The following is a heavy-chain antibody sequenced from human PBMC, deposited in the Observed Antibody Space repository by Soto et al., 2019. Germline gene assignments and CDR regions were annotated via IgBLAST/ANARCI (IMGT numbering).Heavy chain of an antibody. D-gene: IGHD3-3*01. Sequence: EVQLVESGGGLVQPAGSLRLSCAAAGFPFSSNWMSWVRQAPGKGLAWVATIKEDGSAKYYVDSVKGGFTISRDNAKTSLFLQMNSLRAEDTAVYYCASGGFWGQGTLVTVSS. CDR1: GFPFSSNW. J-gene: IGHJ4*02. V-gene: IGHV3-7*01. CDR2: IKEDGSAK. CDR3: ASGGF.